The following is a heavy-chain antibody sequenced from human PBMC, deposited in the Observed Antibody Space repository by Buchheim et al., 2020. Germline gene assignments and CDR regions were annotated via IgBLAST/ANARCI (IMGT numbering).Heavy chain of an antibody. V-gene: IGHV4-59*01. J-gene: IGHJ5*02. Sequence: QVQLQESGPGLVKPSETLSLTCTVSGGSISSYYWSWIRQPPGKGLEWIGYIHYRGSTYYNPSLKSRVTLSVDTSKNQFSLRLSSVTAADTAVYYCARQMTTAGGWFDPWGQGTL. CDR1: GGSISSYY. D-gene: IGHD4-17*01. CDR3: ARQMTTAGGWFDP. CDR2: IHYRGST.